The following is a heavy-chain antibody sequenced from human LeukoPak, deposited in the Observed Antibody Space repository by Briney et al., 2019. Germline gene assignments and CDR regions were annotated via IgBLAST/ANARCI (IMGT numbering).Heavy chain of an antibody. Sequence: SETLSLTCTVSGGSISSGGYYWSWIRQHPGKGLEWIGYIYYSGSTYYNPSLKSRVTISVDTSKNQFSLKLSSVTAADTAVYYCASSGAYYDFWSGYCNYWGQGTLVTVSS. V-gene: IGHV4-31*03. CDR1: GGSISSGGYY. J-gene: IGHJ4*02. CDR3: ASSGAYYDFWSGYCNY. CDR2: IYYSGST. D-gene: IGHD3-3*01.